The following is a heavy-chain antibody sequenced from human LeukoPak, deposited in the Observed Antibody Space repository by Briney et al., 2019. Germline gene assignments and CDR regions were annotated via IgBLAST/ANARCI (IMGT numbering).Heavy chain of an antibody. J-gene: IGHJ4*02. D-gene: IGHD3-10*01. CDR1: GFTFSSYE. Sequence: PGGSLRLSCAASGFTFSSYEMNWVRQAPGKGLEWVSYISSSGSTIYYADSVKGRFTISRDNSKSRLYLQVNSLRAEDTAVYYCAKGMATYGSGTLFDYWGQGTLVTVSS. V-gene: IGHV3-48*03. CDR3: AKGMATYGSGTLFDY. CDR2: ISSSGSTI.